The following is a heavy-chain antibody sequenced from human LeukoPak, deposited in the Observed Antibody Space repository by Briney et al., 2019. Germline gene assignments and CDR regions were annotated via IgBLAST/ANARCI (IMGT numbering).Heavy chain of an antibody. Sequence: SETLSLTCTVSGGSISSYYWSWIRQPPGKGLEWIGYIYYSGSTNYNPSLKSRATMSVDTSNNQFSLKLSSVTAADTAVYYCARYSSGWYGIDYWGQGTLVTVSS. D-gene: IGHD6-19*01. CDR3: ARYSSGWYGIDY. J-gene: IGHJ4*02. V-gene: IGHV4-59*08. CDR1: GGSISSYY. CDR2: IYYSGST.